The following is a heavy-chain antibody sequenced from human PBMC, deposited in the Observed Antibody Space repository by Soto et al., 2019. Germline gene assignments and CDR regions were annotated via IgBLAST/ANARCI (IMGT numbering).Heavy chain of an antibody. CDR1: GFTFDDYG. J-gene: IGHJ4*02. Sequence: PGGSLRLSCAASGFTFDDYGMSWVRQAPGKGLEWVSGINWNGGSTGYADSVKGRFTISRDNAKNSLFLQMNSLRAEDTAVYYCVRGDNWNDEASDYWGQGTLVTVSS. D-gene: IGHD1-1*01. CDR3: VRGDNWNDEASDY. CDR2: INWNGGST. V-gene: IGHV3-20*04.